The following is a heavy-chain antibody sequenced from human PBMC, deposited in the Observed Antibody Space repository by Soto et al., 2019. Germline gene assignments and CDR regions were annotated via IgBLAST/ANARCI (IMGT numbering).Heavy chain of an antibody. D-gene: IGHD3-10*01. CDR1: GFTFSSYA. V-gene: IGHV3-23*01. CDR3: AKQERRWCGAVDH. Sequence: EVQLLESGGGLVQPGGSLRLSCAASGFTFSSYAMSWVRQAPGKWLAGVSAISGSGGSTYYADSVKGRFTIARDNSKNTQYLQMNSLRAEDTAVYYCAKQERRWCGAVDHWGQGPLVTVSS. J-gene: IGHJ4*02. CDR2: ISGSGGST.